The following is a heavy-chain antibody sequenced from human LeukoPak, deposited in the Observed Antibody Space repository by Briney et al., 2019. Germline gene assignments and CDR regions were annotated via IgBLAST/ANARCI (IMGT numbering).Heavy chain of an antibody. V-gene: IGHV3-23*01. CDR1: GFTFSNYA. CDR3: AKDPYYYDTSGYNGDY. D-gene: IGHD3-22*01. Sequence: PGGSLRLSCAASGFTFSNYAMSWVRQAPGKGLEWVSSISGSGGSTYYADSVKGRFTIPRDNSKNTLFLQMNSLRAEDTAVYYCAKDPYYYDTSGYNGDYWGQGTLVTVSS. CDR2: ISGSGGST. J-gene: IGHJ4*02.